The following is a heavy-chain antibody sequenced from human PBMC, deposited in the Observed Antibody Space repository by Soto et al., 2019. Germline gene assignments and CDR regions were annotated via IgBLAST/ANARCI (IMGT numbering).Heavy chain of an antibody. J-gene: IGHJ4*02. CDR3: ARDGGSHGPSYFDS. CDR1: GSTFSNYA. CDR2: IWYDGSNK. Sequence: VQLVESGGGVVQPGRSLRLSCAASGSTFSNYAMHWVRQARGKGPEWVAVIWYDGSNKYYGESVEGRFSISRDNSKNTLYLDINSLRTEDTAVYYCARDGGSHGPSYFDSWGQGSLVIVSS. D-gene: IGHD3-16*01. V-gene: IGHV3-33*01.